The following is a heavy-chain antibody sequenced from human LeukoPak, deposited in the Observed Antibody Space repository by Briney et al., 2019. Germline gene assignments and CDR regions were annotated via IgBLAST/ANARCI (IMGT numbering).Heavy chain of an antibody. CDR2: MSSSDDGR. CDR3: AKAPVTSRRGAFCYPFDY. D-gene: IGHD2-15*01. Sequence: GGSLRLSCAASGFTFSSYAMSWVRQAPGKGLEWVSAMSSSDDGRYYAASVRGRFTISRDTSRSTLYLQMNSLRAEDAAVYYCAKAPVTSRRGAFCYPFDYWGQGTLVTVSS. CDR1: GFTFSSYA. V-gene: IGHV3-23*01. J-gene: IGHJ4*02.